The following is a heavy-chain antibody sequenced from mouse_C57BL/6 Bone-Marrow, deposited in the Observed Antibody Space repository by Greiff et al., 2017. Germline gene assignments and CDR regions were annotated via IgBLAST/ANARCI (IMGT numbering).Heavy chain of an antibody. V-gene: IGHV1-69*01. Sequence: VQLQQPGAELVMPGASVKLSCKASGYTFTSYWMHWVKQRPGQGLEWIGEIDPSDSYTNYNQKFKGKSTLTVDKSSSTAYMQLSSLTSEDSAVYYCAREGVVATDWYFDVWGTGTTVTVSS. J-gene: IGHJ1*03. CDR2: IDPSDSYT. CDR1: GYTFTSYW. CDR3: AREGVVATDWYFDV. D-gene: IGHD1-1*01.